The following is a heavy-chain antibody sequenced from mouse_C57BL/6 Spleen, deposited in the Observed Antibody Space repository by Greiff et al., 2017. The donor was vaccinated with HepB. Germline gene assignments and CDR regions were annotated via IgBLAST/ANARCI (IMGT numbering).Heavy chain of an antibody. J-gene: IGHJ2*01. V-gene: IGHV1-59*01. CDR3: AFITTVVAHFDY. CDR2: IDPSDSYT. D-gene: IGHD1-1*01. CDR1: GYTFTSYW. Sequence: VQLQQPGAELVRPGPSVKLSCKASGYTFTSYWMHWVKQRPGQGLEWIGVIDPSDSYTNYNQKFKGKATLTVDTSSSTAYMQLSSLTSEDSAVYYCAFITTVVAHFDYWGQGTTLTVSS.